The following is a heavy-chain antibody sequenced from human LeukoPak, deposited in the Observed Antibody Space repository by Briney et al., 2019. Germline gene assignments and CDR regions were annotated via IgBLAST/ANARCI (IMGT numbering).Heavy chain of an antibody. CDR3: AKDRRPTVSGGYFDL. J-gene: IGHJ2*01. Sequence: GGSLRLSCAASGFTFDDYAMHWVRQAPGKGLEWVSGISWNSGHKGYADSVKGRFTISRDNAKNSLYLRMNSLRAEGTALYYCAKDRRPTVSGGYFDLWGRGTLVIVSS. D-gene: IGHD3-10*01. V-gene: IGHV3-9*01. CDR1: GFTFDDYA. CDR2: ISWNSGHK.